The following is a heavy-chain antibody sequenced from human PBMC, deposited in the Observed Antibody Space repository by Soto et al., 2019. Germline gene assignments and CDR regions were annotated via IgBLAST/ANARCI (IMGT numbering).Heavy chain of an antibody. CDR1: GGSISRSSYY. D-gene: IGHD6-19*01. CDR3: ARLHYSSGWIFDY. Sequence: QLQLQESGPGLVKPSETLSLMCTVSGGSISRSSYYWGWIRQPPGKGLEWLGSVYYSGSTYYSPSLKSRVNISVDTPKNQFSLKLSSVTAADTAVYYCARLHYSSGWIFDYWGQGTLVTVSS. J-gene: IGHJ4*02. V-gene: IGHV4-39*01. CDR2: VYYSGST.